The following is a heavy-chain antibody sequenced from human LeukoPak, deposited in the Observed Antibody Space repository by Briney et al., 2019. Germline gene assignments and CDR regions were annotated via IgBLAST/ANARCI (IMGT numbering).Heavy chain of an antibody. CDR3: AKDPYGGHAAGPPRSAFDI. CDR2: ISSSSSTI. D-gene: IGHD6-13*01. V-gene: IGHV3-48*04. Sequence: GGSLRLSCAASGFTLSSYSMNWVRQAPGKGLEWVSYISSSSSTIYYADSVKGRFTISRDNAKNTLYLQMNSLRAEDTAVYYCAKDPYGGHAAGPPRSAFDIWGQGTMVTVSS. CDR1: GFTLSSYS. J-gene: IGHJ3*02.